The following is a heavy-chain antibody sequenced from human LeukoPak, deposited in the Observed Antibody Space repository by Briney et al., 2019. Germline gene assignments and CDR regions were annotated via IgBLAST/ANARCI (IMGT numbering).Heavy chain of an antibody. V-gene: IGHV1-46*01. J-gene: IGHJ4*02. CDR3: ARVDIMDHTFDY. D-gene: IGHD3-9*01. CDR2: INPSGGST. Sequence: GASVKVSCKASGYTFTSYYMHWVRQAPGQGLEWTGIINPSGGSTSYAQKFQGRVTMTRDTSTSTVYMELSSLRSEDTAVYYCARVDIMDHTFDYWGQGTLVTVSS. CDR1: GYTFTSYY.